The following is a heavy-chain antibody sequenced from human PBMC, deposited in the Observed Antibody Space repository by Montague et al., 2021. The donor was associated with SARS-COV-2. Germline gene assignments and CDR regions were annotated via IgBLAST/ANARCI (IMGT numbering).Heavy chain of an antibody. CDR1: GFTLSSYA. D-gene: IGHD2-2*01. Sequence: SLRLSCAASGFTLSSYAMNWVRQAPGKGLEWVSSISGSDNTTYYADSVKGRFTISRDSSKNTLYLQMNSLRVEEPPVYYCAKGFTSWPRGLFDYWGQGSLVTVSS. CDR3: AKGFTSWPRGLFDY. CDR2: ISGSDNTT. V-gene: IGHV3-23*01. J-gene: IGHJ4*02.